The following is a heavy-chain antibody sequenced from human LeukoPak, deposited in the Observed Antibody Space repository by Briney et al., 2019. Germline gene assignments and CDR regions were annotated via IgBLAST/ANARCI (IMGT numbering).Heavy chain of an antibody. J-gene: IGHJ6*02. D-gene: IGHD3-22*01. CDR1: GGTFSSYA. V-gene: IGHV1-69*10. CDR3: ARESNYYDSSGYRYYYGMDV. CDR2: IIPIFGIA. Sequence: SVKVSCKASGGTFSSYAISWVRQAPGQGLEWMGRIIPIFGIANYAQKFQGRVTITAGKSTSTAYMELSSLRSEDTAVYYCARESNYYDSSGYRYYYGMDVWGQGTTVTVSS.